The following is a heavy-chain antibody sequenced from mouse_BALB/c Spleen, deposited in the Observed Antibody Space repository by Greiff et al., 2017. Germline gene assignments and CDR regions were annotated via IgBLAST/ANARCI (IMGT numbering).Heavy chain of an antibody. CDR3: ASIYYDYDGFAY. CDR1: GYTFTSYW. Sequence: VQLQQPGAELVKPGASVKLSCKASGYTFTSYWMHWVKQRPGQGLEWIGEINPSNGRTNYNEKFKSKATLTVDKSSSTAYMQLSSLTSEDSAVYYCASIYYDYDGFAYWGQGTLVTVSA. V-gene: IGHV1S81*02. J-gene: IGHJ3*01. CDR2: INPSNGRT. D-gene: IGHD2-4*01.